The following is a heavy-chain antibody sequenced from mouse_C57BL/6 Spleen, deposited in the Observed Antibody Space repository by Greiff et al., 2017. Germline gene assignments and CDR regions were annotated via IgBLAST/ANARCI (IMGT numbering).Heavy chain of an antibody. J-gene: IGHJ4*01. Sequence: EVKLQQSGPELVKPGASVKISCKASGYTFTDYYMNWVKQSHGKSLEWIGDINPNNGGTSYNQKFKGKATLTVDKSSSTAYMELRSLTSEDAAVYYCARSRWLLPEAMDYWGQGTSVTVSS. D-gene: IGHD2-3*01. CDR2: INPNNGGT. CDR1: GYTFTDYY. V-gene: IGHV1-26*01. CDR3: ARSRWLLPEAMDY.